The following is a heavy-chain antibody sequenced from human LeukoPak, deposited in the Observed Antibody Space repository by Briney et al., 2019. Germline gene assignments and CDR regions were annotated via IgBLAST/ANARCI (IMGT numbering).Heavy chain of an antibody. Sequence: GESLKISCKGSGYSFTSYWIGWVRQMPGKGLEWMGIIYPGDSDTRYSPSFQGQVTISADKSISTAYLQWSSLEASDTAMYYCARQGASQYNWFDPWGQGTLVTVSS. CDR1: GYSFTSYW. V-gene: IGHV5-51*01. D-gene: IGHD4/OR15-4a*01. J-gene: IGHJ5*02. CDR3: ARQGASQYNWFDP. CDR2: IYPGDSDT.